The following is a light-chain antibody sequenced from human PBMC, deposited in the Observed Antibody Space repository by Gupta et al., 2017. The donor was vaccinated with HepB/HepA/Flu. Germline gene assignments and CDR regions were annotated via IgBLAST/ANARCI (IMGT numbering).Light chain of an antibody. V-gene: IGKV1-17*01. CDR3: LQWKTYPRT. CDR2: DAS. J-gene: IGKJ1*01. CDR1: QGMRND. Sequence: DIQLTQSPSSLSASVGDRVTITCRASQGMRNDLAWYQQKPEKAPKRLIYDASILKSGVPSRFSGSGYGTEFTLTIDRLQPEDFATYYCLQWKTYPRTFGQGTRVE.